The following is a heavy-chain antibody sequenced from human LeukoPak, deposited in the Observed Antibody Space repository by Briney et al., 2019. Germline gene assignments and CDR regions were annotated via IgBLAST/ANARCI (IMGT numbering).Heavy chain of an antibody. Sequence: GGSLRLSCAASGFTFNSFAMNWVRQALGRGLDWVSSISGSDGSSHYADFVKGRFTISRDNSKNTLHLQMNSLRAEDTAVYYCAKSLGVGGYTRYKGFDQWGQGTLVTVSS. D-gene: IGHD3-16*02. V-gene: IGHV3-23*01. J-gene: IGHJ4*02. CDR2: ISGSDGSS. CDR3: AKSLGVGGYTRYKGFDQ. CDR1: GFTFNSFA.